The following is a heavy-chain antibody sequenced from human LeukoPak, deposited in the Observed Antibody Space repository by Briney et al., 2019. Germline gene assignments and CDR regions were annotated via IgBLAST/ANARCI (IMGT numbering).Heavy chain of an antibody. CDR1: GYTFTSYY. CDR2: INPNSGGT. V-gene: IGHV1-2*02. D-gene: IGHD4-17*01. Sequence: ASVKVSCKASGYTFTSYYMHWVRQAPGQGLEWMGWINPNSGGTNYAQKFQGRVTMTRDTSISTAYMELSRLRSDDTAVYYCATLYGDYEGEFDYWGQGTLVTVSS. J-gene: IGHJ4*02. CDR3: ATLYGDYEGEFDY.